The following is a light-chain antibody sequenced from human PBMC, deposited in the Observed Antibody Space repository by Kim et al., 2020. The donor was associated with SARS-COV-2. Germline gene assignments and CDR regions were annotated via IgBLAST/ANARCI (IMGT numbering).Light chain of an antibody. Sequence: EIVLTQSPGTLSLSPGERATLSCRASQSVSSSYLAWYQQKPGQAPRLLIYGASSRATGIPDRFSGSGSGTDFTLTISRLEPEDFAVYYCQQYGSPPLYTFGKGTNLEI. V-gene: IGKV3-20*01. CDR2: GAS. CDR1: QSVSSSY. CDR3: QQYGSPPLYT. J-gene: IGKJ2*01.